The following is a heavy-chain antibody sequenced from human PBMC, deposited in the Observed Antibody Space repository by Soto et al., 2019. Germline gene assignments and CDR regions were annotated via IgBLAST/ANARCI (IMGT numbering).Heavy chain of an antibody. CDR1: GFTFSNYA. V-gene: IGHV3-23*01. CDR3: ARSYCNGGYFYGYFDS. J-gene: IGHJ4*02. Sequence: EVQLLESGGGMAQPGGSLRLSCAASGFTFSNYAMSWVRQAPGKGLEWVSVIRQTTGKTQYADSVMGRFTISRDNSNNTLYLQMNSLRAEDTARYYCARSYCNGGYFYGYFDSWGQGTLVAVSS. CDR2: IRQTTGKT. D-gene: IGHD2-21*02.